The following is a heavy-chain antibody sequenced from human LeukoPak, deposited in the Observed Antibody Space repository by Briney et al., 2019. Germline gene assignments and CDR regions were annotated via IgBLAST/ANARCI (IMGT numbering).Heavy chain of an antibody. D-gene: IGHD3-10*01. CDR1: GYTFTGYY. CDR2: INPNSGGT. J-gene: IGHJ4*02. CDR3: ARGDVLLWLGDVDY. V-gene: IGHV1-2*02. Sequence: ASVKVSCKASGYTFTGYYMHWVRQAPGQGLEWMGWINPNSGGTNYAQKFQGRVTMTRDTSISTAYMELSRLRSDDTAVYYCARGDVLLWLGDVDYWGQGTLVTVSS.